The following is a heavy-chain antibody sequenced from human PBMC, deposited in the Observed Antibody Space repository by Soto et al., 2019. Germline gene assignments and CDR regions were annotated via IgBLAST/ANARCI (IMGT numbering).Heavy chain of an antibody. CDR2: VYFSGNT. CDR3: GSVRPSGYVLS. Sequence: SETLSLTCTVSGGSLSSHYWTWIRQSPGKGLEWIGYVYFSGNTNYNPSLKSRVTISIDTSKNQFSLRLASVTAADTAFYYCGSVRPSGYVLSWGQGTLVTVSS. D-gene: IGHD6-25*01. V-gene: IGHV4-59*11. J-gene: IGHJ5*02. CDR1: GGSLSSHY.